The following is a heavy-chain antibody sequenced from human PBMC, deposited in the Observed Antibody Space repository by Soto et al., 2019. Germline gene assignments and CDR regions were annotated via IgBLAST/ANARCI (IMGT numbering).Heavy chain of an antibody. CDR2: FSGSGGST. D-gene: IGHD3-16*01. Sequence: EVQLLESGGGLVQPGGSLRLSCAAAGFTFSNYALTWVRQSPGKGLEWVSTFSGSGGSTYYADSVRGRFTISRDNSKNTLFLQMNSLRVEDTAIYYCARDWTGDTFPCFDVWGQGTTVSVSS. CDR3: ARDWTGDTFPCFDV. V-gene: IGHV3-23*01. CDR1: GFTFSNYA. J-gene: IGHJ6*02.